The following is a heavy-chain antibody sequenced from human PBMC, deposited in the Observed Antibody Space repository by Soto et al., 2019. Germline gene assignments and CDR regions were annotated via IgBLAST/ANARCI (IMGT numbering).Heavy chain of an antibody. V-gene: IGHV3-23*05. Sequence: PGGSLRLSCAASGFSFSAYAMTWVRQAPGKGLDWVSGINPSGISAQYGDSVKGRFTISRDNSENTLYLQLNSLRAEDTAVYYCAKNPPALDYYFFGMDVWGQGTTVTVSS. CDR3: AKNPPALDYYFFGMDV. CDR2: INPSGISA. CDR1: GFSFSAYA. J-gene: IGHJ6*02. D-gene: IGHD1-1*01.